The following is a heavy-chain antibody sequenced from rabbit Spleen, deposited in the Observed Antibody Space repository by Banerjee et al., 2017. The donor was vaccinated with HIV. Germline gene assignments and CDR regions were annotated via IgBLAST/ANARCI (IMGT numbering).Heavy chain of an antibody. Sequence: EESGGDLVKPEGSLTLICTASGFTLSSYWICWVRQAPGKGLEWIACIATGSSGFTYFASWAKGRFTISKTSSTTVTLQMTSLTAADTATYFCARDSGSSFSSYGMDLWGPGTLGTVS. J-gene: IGHJ6*01. V-gene: IGHV1S45*01. CDR2: IATGSSGFT. D-gene: IGHD8-1*01. CDR3: ARDSGSSFSSYGMDL. CDR1: GFTLSSYW.